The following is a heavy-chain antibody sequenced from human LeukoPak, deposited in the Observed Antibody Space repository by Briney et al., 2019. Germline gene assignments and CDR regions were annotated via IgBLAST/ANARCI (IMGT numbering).Heavy chain of an antibody. CDR1: GGSISSGGYY. D-gene: IGHD3-3*01. Sequence: PSQTLSLTCTVSGGSISSGGYYWGWIRQPPGKGLEWIGSIYYSGSTYYNPSLKSRVTISVDTSENQFSLKLSSVTAADTAVYYCARGSEWSPREGGAFDIWGQGTMVTVSS. CDR3: ARGSEWSPREGGAFDI. V-gene: IGHV4-39*07. CDR2: IYYSGST. J-gene: IGHJ3*02.